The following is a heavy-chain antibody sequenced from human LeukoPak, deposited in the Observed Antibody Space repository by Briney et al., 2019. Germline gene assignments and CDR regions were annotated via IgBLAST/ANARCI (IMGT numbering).Heavy chain of an antibody. D-gene: IGHD6-13*01. J-gene: IGHJ4*02. CDR1: GFTFSDNW. CDR2: IKPDGSAE. Sequence: GGSLRLSCATSGFTFSDNWMSWVRHAPGRGLEWVANIKPDGSAEYHTASVKGRFSVSRDNAKNSLFLQMNSLRVEDTALYYCARANNSSWHNWGQGTLVTVSS. V-gene: IGHV3-7*01. CDR3: ARANNSSWHN.